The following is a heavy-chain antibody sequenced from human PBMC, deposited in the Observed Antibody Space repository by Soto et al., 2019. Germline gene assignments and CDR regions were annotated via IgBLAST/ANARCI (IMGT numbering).Heavy chain of an antibody. V-gene: IGHV1-18*01. CDR2: ISAYNGNT. J-gene: IGHJ6*02. D-gene: IGHD3-3*01. CDR1: GYTFTSYC. CDR3: ARELIVGDFWRGGYYYYGLDC. Sequence: ASVKVSCKASGYTFTSYCISWVRQAPGQGLEWMGWISAYNGNTNYAQKLQGRVTMTRDTSTSTAYMELRSLRSDDTAVYYCARELIVGDFWRGGYYYYGLDCWGQGSTVTVSS.